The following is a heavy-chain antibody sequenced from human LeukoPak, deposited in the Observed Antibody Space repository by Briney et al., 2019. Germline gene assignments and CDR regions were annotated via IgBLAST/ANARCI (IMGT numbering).Heavy chain of an antibody. CDR3: ARGQGYSYGYPPDY. J-gene: IGHJ4*02. CDR2: INHSGST. Sequence: SETLSLTCAVYGGSFSGYYWSWIRQPPGRGLEWIGEINHSGSTNYNPSLKSRVTISVDTSKNQFSLKLSSVTAADTAVYYCARGQGYSYGYPPDYWGQGILVTVSS. CDR1: GGSFSGYY. V-gene: IGHV4-34*01. D-gene: IGHD5-18*01.